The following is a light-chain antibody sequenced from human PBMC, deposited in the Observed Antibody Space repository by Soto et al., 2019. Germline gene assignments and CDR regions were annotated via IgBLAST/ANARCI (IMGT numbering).Light chain of an antibody. Sequence: QSVLTQPASVSGSPGQSITISCTGTSSDVDGYNYVSWYQYQPGKAPKLMIYDVNNRPSGVSNRFSGSKSGNTASLTISGRHADDEADYYCSSFTISRNTVLFGGGTKVTVL. CDR1: SSDVDGYNY. V-gene: IGLV2-14*01. CDR2: DVN. J-gene: IGLJ2*01. CDR3: SSFTISRNTVL.